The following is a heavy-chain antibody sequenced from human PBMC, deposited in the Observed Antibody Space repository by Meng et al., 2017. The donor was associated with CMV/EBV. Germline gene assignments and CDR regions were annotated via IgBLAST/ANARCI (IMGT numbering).Heavy chain of an antibody. CDR1: GYTFTSYD. V-gene: IGHV1-18*01. CDR2: ISAYNGNT. J-gene: IGHJ6*02. Sequence: ASVKVSCKASGYTFTSYDINWVRQATGQGLEWMGWISAYNGNTNYAQKLQGRVTMTTDTSTSTAYMELRSLRSDDTAVYYCARDDLRKGIRLRNYYCGMDVWGQGTTVTVSS. CDR3: ARDDLRKGIRLRNYYCGMDV. D-gene: IGHD3-3*02.